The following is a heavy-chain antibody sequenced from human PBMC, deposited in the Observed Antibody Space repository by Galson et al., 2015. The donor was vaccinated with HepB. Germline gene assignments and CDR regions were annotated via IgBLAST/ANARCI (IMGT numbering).Heavy chain of an antibody. D-gene: IGHD6-19*01. CDR3: ARAWSRGIAVAGTLGDY. J-gene: IGHJ4*02. Sequence: SLRLSCAAAGFTFSSYWMSWVRQAPGKGLEWVANLKQDGSEKYYVDSVKGRFTISRDNAKDSLYLQMNSLRAEDTAVYYCARAWSRGIAVAGTLGDYWGQGTLVTVSS. CDR2: LKQDGSEK. V-gene: IGHV3-7*03. CDR1: GFTFSSYW.